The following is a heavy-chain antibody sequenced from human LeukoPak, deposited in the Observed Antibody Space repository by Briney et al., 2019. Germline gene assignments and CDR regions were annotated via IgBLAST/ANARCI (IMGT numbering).Heavy chain of an antibody. CDR2: ISPRGPTI. D-gene: IGHD2-2*01. J-gene: IGHJ3*02. V-gene: IGHV3-48*03. CDR3: ARGGYCSSSICYSLNAFDI. CDR1: GFTFSDYE. Sequence: RGSLRLSCAASGFTFSDYEMNWVRQAPGKGLEWVSYISPRGPTIYYADSVKGRFTISRDNAKNSLYLQMNSLRAEDTAVYYCARGGYCSSSICYSLNAFDIWGQGTMFTVSS.